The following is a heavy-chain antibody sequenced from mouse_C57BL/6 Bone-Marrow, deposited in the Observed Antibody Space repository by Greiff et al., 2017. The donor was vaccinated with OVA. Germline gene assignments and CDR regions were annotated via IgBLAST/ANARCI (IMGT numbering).Heavy chain of an antibody. D-gene: IGHD1-1*01. V-gene: IGHV2-6*01. J-gene: IGHJ3*01. CDR1: GFSLTSYG. Sequence: VQLVESGPGLVAPSQSLSITCTVSGFSLTSYGVDWVRQSPGKGLEWLGVIWGVGSTNYNSALKSRLSISKDNSKSQVFLKMNSLQTDDTAMYYCAILHYYGSSGFAYWGQGTLVTVSA. CDR3: AILHYYGSSGFAY. CDR2: IWGVGST.